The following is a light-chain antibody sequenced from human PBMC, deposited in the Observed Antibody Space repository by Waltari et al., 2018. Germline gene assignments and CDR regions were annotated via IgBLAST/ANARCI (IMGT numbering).Light chain of an antibody. CDR2: DVS. CDR1: SSDIGAYNY. V-gene: IGLV2-14*01. CDR3: SSYTSSSTYV. J-gene: IGLJ1*01. Sequence: QSALTQPAPVSGSPGQSITISCTGTSSDIGAYNYVSWYQKNPGQAPKVMIYDVSNRPPVVSSRFSGSKSGNTASLTISGLQAEDEADYYCSSYTSSSTYVFGSGTMVTVL.